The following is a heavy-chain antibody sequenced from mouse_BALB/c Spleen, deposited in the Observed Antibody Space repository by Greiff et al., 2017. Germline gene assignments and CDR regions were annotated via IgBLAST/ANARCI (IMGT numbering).Heavy chain of an antibody. CDR1: GFSLTSYG. J-gene: IGHJ4*01. V-gene: IGHV2-5-1*01. CDR2: IWRGGST. D-gene: IGHD1-1*01. Sequence: QVQLQQSGPSLVQPSQSLSITCTVSGFSLTSYGVHWVRQSPGKGLEWLGVIWRGGSTDYNAAFMSRLSITKDNSKSQVFFKMNSLQADDTAIYYCATPLLPFYAMDYWGQGTSVTVSS. CDR3: ATPLLPFYAMDY.